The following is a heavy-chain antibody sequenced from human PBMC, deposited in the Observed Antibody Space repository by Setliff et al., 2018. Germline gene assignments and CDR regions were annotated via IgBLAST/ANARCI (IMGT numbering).Heavy chain of an antibody. V-gene: IGHV4-34*01. J-gene: IGHJ4*02. CDR2: INHSGST. Sequence: LSLTCAVYGGSFSGYYWSWIRQPPGKGLEWIGEINHSGSTNYNPSLKSRVTISVDTSKNQFSLKLSSVTAADTAVYYCARARFTDYWGQGTLVTVSS. D-gene: IGHD3-10*01. CDR3: ARARFTDY. CDR1: GGSFSGYY.